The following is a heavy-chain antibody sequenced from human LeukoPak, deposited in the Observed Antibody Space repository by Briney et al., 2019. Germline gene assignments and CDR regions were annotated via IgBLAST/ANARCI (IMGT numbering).Heavy chain of an antibody. J-gene: IGHJ4*02. V-gene: IGHV3-23*01. D-gene: IGHD4-23*01. CDR1: GFTFSSYA. Sequence: GGSLRLSCAASGFTFSSYAMSWARQAPGKGLEWVSAISGSDGSTYYADSVKGRFTISRDNSKNTLDLQMNSLRAEDTAVYYCARDGTTVVKGFDYWGQGTLVTVSS. CDR2: ISGSDGST. CDR3: ARDGTTVVKGFDY.